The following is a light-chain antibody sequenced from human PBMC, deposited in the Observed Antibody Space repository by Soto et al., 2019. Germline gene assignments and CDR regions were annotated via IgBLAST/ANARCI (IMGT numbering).Light chain of an antibody. CDR1: QSVTSNF. CDR2: GVS. J-gene: IGKJ5*01. CDR3: QHYGTSATT. Sequence: EIVLTQSPGTLSLSPGDRATLSCRASQSVTSNFLVWYQQKPGRAPRLLMYGVSIRAPGIPDRFTGSGSGKDFTLTINRLVPEVFAVYYCQHYGTSATTFGQGTRLEIK. V-gene: IGKV3-20*01.